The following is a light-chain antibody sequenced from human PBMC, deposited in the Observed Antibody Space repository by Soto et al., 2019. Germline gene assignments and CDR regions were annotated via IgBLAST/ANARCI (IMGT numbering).Light chain of an antibody. Sequence: DIQMTQSPSTLSASVGDRVTITCRASQSINTWLAWYQQKPGTAPKLLIYKASTLESGVPSRFSGSGSGTEFTLTISSLQPDDFATYYCQQYNGTFGPGTKVDIK. J-gene: IGKJ1*01. CDR1: QSINTW. CDR3: QQYNGT. CDR2: KAS. V-gene: IGKV1-5*03.